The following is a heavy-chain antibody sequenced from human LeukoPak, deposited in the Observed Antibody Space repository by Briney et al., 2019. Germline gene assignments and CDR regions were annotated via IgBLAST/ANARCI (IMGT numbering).Heavy chain of an antibody. CDR1: GGSISSHY. D-gene: IGHD3-9*01. CDR3: ATHASPTYYDFLTGRASDI. Sequence: SETLSLTCTVSGGSISSHYWNWLRQPPGKGLEWIGYIYYSGSTNYNPSLKSRVTISLDTSKNQFSLKLSSVTAADTAVYYCATHASPTYYDFLTGRASDIWGQGTMVTVSS. J-gene: IGHJ3*02. CDR2: IYYSGST. V-gene: IGHV4-59*11.